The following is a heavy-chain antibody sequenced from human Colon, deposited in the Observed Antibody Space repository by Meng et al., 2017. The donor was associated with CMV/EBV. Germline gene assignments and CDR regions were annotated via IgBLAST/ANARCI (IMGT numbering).Heavy chain of an antibody. V-gene: IGHV3-23*03. CDR1: GFSLSDYW. CDR3: AKEMRSSPFDP. Sequence: GESLKISCAVSGFSLSDYWMNWVRQAPGKGLEWVSIVHSGDSRTQYADSVKGRFTISRDNSKNTLYLQMNSLRAEDTAVYYCAKEMRSSPFDPWGQGTLVTVSS. CDR2: VHSGDSRT. D-gene: IGHD2-15*01. J-gene: IGHJ5*02.